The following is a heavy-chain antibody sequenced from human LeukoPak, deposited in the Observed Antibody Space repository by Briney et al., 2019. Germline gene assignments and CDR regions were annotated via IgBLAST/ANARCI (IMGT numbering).Heavy chain of an antibody. CDR1: GYTFTGYY. V-gene: IGHV1-2*02. J-gene: IGHJ4*02. CDR3: ARAMRIRLGELSFSDY. D-gene: IGHD3-16*02. CDR2: INPNSGGT. Sequence: GASVKVSCKASGYTFTGYYMHWVRQAPGQGLEWMGWINPNSGGTNYAQKFQGRVTMTRDTSISTAYVELSRLRSDDTAVYYCARAMRIRLGELSFSDYWGQGTLVTVSS.